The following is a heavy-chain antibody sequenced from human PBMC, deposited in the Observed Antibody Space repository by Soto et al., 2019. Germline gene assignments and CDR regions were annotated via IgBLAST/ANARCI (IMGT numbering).Heavy chain of an antibody. CDR1: GYTFTAYG. J-gene: IGHJ4*02. Sequence: GASVKVSCKTSGYTFTAYGISWVRQAPGQGLEWMGWISGHKGDTKYSRQFQGRVTMTTDTSTATAYLEVRSLRSDDAAVYYCARGTDDWNFPYSFDFWGQRTQVTVSS. V-gene: IGHV1-18*01. D-gene: IGHD1-7*01. CDR3: ARGTDDWNFPYSFDF. CDR2: ISGHKGDT.